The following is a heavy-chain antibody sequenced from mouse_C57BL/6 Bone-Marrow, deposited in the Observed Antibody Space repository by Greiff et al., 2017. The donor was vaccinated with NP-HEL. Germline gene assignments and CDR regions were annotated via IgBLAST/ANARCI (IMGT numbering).Heavy chain of an antibody. D-gene: IGHD2-4*01. CDR2: ISDGGSYT. Sequence: DVMLVESGGGLVKPGGSLKLSCAASGFTFSSYAMSWVRQTPEKRLEWVATISDGGSYTYYPDNVKGRFTISRDNAKNNLYLQMSHLKSEDTAMYYCARFYDYGADYWGQGTTLTVSS. J-gene: IGHJ2*01. CDR1: GFTFSSYA. CDR3: ARFYDYGADY. V-gene: IGHV5-4*03.